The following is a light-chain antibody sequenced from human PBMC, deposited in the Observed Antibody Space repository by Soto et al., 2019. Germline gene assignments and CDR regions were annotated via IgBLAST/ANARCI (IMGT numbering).Light chain of an antibody. Sequence: IQLTQSPSSLSASVGARVTITCRASQGISSYLAGYQQKPGKAPKLLIYAASTLQRGVPSRFSGSGSGTDVTLTITSLEPEDFAVYYCQQRSNWPWTFGQGTKVDIK. CDR3: QQRSNWPWT. V-gene: IGKV1-9*01. CDR1: QGISSY. J-gene: IGKJ1*01. CDR2: AAS.